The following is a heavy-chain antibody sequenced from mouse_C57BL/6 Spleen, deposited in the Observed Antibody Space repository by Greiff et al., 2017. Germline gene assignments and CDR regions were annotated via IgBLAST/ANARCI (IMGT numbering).Heavy chain of an antibody. CDR3: ARETVSPYYFDY. D-gene: IGHD6-2*01. CDR2: IYPGDGDT. CDR1: GYAFSSSW. Sequence: VQLQQSGPELVKPGASVKISCKASGYAFSSSWMNWVKQRPGKGLEWIGRIYPGDGDTNYNGKFKGKATLTADKSSSTAYMQLSSLTSEDSAVYFCARETVSPYYFDYWGQGTTLTVSS. V-gene: IGHV1-82*01. J-gene: IGHJ2*01.